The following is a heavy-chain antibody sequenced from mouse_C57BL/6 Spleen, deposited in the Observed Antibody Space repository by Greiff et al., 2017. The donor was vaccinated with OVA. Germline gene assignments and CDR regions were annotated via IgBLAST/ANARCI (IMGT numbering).Heavy chain of an antibody. D-gene: IGHD1-1*02. Sequence: VQLQQSGAELVRPGTSVKMSCKASGYTFTSYWIGWAKQRPGHGLEWIGDIYPGGGYTNYNEKFKGKATLTADKSSSTAYMQFSSLTSEDSAIYYCARSPYGYLDYWGQGTTLTVSS. J-gene: IGHJ2*01. CDR3: ARSPYGYLDY. CDR1: GYTFTSYW. CDR2: IYPGGGYT. V-gene: IGHV1-63*01.